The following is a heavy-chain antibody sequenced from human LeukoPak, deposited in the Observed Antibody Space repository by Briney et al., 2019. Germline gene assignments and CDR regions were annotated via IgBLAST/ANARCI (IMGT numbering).Heavy chain of an antibody. CDR2: IYPGDSDT. D-gene: IGHD2-8*01. CDR1: GYSFTSYW. CDR3: ARRVLMSGNFDY. Sequence: GESLKISCKGSGYSFTSYWIAWVRQMPGKGLEWMGIIYPGDSDTRYSPSFQGQVTISADKSINTAYLQWSSLKASDTAMFYCARRVLMSGNFDYWGQGTLVTVSS. V-gene: IGHV5-51*01. J-gene: IGHJ4*02.